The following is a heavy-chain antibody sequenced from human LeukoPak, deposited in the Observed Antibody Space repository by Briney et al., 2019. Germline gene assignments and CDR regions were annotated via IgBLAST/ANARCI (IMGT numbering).Heavy chain of an antibody. Sequence: SETLSLTCIVSRGSLSSYLWSWIGQPPGKGREWIGYGATPETTQSSSSLKSRVTISVDRSKNQLSLKLNSVTAADTAVYDCARDRGTEGSVDVWGQGTTVTVSS. CDR2: GATPETT. D-gene: IGHD3-10*01. CDR1: RGSLSSYL. CDR3: ARDRGTEGSVDV. V-gene: IGHV4-4*08. J-gene: IGHJ6*02.